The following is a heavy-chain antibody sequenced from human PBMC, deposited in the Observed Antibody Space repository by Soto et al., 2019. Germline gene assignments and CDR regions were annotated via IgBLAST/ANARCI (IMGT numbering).Heavy chain of an antibody. Sequence: PSETLSLTCPVSGGSISSYYLSWIRQPPGKGLEWIGYIYYSGSTNYNPSLKSRVTISVDTSKNQFSLKLSSVTAAGTAVYYCARRWGRTFDYWGQGTLVTVSS. V-gene: IGHV4-59*08. D-gene: IGHD7-27*01. CDR3: ARRWGRTFDY. CDR2: IYYSGST. J-gene: IGHJ4*02. CDR1: GGSISSYY.